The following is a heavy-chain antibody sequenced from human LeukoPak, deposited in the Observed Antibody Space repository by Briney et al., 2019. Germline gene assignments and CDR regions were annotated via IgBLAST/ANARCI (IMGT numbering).Heavy chain of an antibody. D-gene: IGHD3-10*01. CDR3: ARGHRRIYGSGSYYPDY. Sequence: PSQTLSLTCTVSGGSISSGSYYWSWIRQPAGKGLEWIGRIYTSGSTNYNPSLKSRVTISVDTSKNQFSLKLSSVTAADTAVYYCARGHRRIYGSGSYYPDYWGQGTLVTVSS. V-gene: IGHV4-61*02. J-gene: IGHJ4*02. CDR2: IYTSGST. CDR1: GGSISSGSYY.